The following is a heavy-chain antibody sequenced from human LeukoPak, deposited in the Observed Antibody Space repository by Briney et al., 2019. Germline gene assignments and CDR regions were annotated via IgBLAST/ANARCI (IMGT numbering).Heavy chain of an antibody. J-gene: IGHJ3*02. CDR1: GFTFSGYS. Sequence: GGSLGLSFAASGFTFSGYSWNWFRQAPGKGLEWVSSISISSSYIYYADSVKGRFTISRDNAKNSLYLQMNSLRAEDTAVYYCAREPYYDFWSGYYKPHDAFDIWGQGTMVTVSS. V-gene: IGHV3-21*01. CDR3: AREPYYDFWSGYYKPHDAFDI. CDR2: ISISSSYI. D-gene: IGHD3-3*01.